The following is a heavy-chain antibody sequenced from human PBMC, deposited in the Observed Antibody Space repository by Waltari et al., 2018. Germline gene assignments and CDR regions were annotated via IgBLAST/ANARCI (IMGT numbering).Heavy chain of an antibody. CDR1: GGSISSGSYY. D-gene: IGHD2-15*01. CDR3: ASGYCSGGSCWNFDY. Sequence: QVQLQESGPGLVKPSQTLSLTCTVSGGSISSGSYYWSWIRQPAGKGLEWIGRIYTSGSTNYNPSLKSRVTISVDTSKNQFSLKLSSVTAADTAVYYCASGYCSGGSCWNFDYWGQGTLVTVSS. J-gene: IGHJ4*02. CDR2: IYTSGST. V-gene: IGHV4-61*02.